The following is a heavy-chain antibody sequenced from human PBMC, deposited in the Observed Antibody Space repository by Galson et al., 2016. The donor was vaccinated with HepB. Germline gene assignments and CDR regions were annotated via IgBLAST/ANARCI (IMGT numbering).Heavy chain of an antibody. CDR2: TYSGGGT. D-gene: IGHD3-16*01. V-gene: IGHV3-66*01. Sequence: SLRLSCAASGFTVSNNYMRWIRQAPGKGLEWVSFTYSGGGTYYADSVRGRFTISRDNSKNTLYLQMNSLIAEDTAVYYCARGGNYAGSWGQGTLVTVSS. J-gene: IGHJ4*02. CDR1: GFTVSNNY. CDR3: ARGGNYAGS.